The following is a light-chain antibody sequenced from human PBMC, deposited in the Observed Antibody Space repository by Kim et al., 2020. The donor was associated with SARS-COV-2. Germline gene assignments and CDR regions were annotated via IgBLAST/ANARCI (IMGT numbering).Light chain of an antibody. Sequence: SYELTQPPSISVFPGQTASITCSGDNLSHKYTYWYHQKPGQSPVLVIYKHNKRPSGIPERFSGSNSGNTATLTLSGTQDMDEAGYYCQAWDTSTGVFGGGTQLTVL. CDR3: QAWDTSTGV. V-gene: IGLV3-1*01. CDR1: NLSHKY. CDR2: KHN. J-gene: IGLJ2*01.